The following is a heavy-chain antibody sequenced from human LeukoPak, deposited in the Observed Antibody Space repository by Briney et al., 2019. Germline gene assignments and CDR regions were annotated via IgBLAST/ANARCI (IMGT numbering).Heavy chain of an antibody. J-gene: IGHJ4*02. V-gene: IGHV1-18*01. CDR3: ARDLYDSSGYYSGY. CDR2: NSAYNGNT. Sequence: ASVKVSCKASVYTFTSYGISWVRQAPGQGLEWMGWNSAYNGNTNYAQKLQGRVTMTTDTSTSKPSMKLRSLRTADTSAYYCARDLYDSSGYYSGYWGQGTLVTVSS. D-gene: IGHD3-22*01. CDR1: VYTFTSYG.